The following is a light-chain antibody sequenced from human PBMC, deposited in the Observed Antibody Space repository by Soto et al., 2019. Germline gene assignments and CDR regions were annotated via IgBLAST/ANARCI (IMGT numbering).Light chain of an antibody. J-gene: IGLJ2*01. CDR3: SSYTDSNTVV. Sequence: QSALTQPASVSGSPGQWITISCTGTSSNVGAYNYVSWYQHQPGKAPKLIIYDVANRPSGVSNRFSGSKSGTTASLTISGLQAEDAADYYRSSYTDSNTVVFGGGTQLTVL. CDR2: DVA. CDR1: SSNVGAYNY. V-gene: IGLV2-14*03.